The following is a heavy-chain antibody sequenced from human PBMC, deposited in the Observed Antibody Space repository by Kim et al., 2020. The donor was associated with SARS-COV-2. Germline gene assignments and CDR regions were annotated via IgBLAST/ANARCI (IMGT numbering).Heavy chain of an antibody. J-gene: IGHJ4*02. CDR1: GFTFSSYG. CDR3: AKEISRDGYNSHY. CDR2: ISYDGSNK. D-gene: IGHD5-12*01. V-gene: IGHV3-30*18. Sequence: GGSLRLSCAASGFTFSSYGMHWVRQAPGKGLEWVAVISYDGSNKYYADSVKGRFTISRDNSKNTLYLQMNSLRAEDTAVYYCAKEISRDGYNSHYWGQGTLVTVSS.